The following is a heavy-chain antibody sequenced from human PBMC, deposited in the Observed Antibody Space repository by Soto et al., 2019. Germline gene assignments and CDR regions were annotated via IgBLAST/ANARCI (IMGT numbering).Heavy chain of an antibody. J-gene: IGHJ4*02. V-gene: IGHV3-21*01. D-gene: IGHD3-10*01. CDR2: ISSSSSYI. Sequence: EVQLVESGGGLVKPGGSLRLSCAASGITFSSYSMNWVRQAPGKGLEWVSSISSSSSYIYYADLVKGRFTISRDNAKNSLYLQMNSLRAEDTAVYYCAREPYYGSGDFDYWGQGTLVTVSS. CDR3: AREPYYGSGDFDY. CDR1: GITFSSYS.